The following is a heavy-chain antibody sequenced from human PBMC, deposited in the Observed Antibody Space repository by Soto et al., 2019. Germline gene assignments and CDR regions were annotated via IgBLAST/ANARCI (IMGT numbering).Heavy chain of an antibody. CDR2: INHSGST. CDR1: GGSFSGYY. D-gene: IGHD1-26*01. J-gene: IGHJ4*02. V-gene: IGHV4-34*01. CDR3: ARVSGSYYFDY. Sequence: SETLSLTFAVYGGSFSGYYWSWIRQPPGKGLEWIGEINHSGSTNYNPSLKSRVTISVDTSKNQFSLKLSSVTAADTAVYYCARVSGSYYFDYWGQGTLVTVSS.